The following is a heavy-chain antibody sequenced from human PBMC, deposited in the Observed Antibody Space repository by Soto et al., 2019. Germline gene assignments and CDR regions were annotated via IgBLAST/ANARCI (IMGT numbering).Heavy chain of an antibody. CDR3: ARDHDYVDY. V-gene: IGHV4-59*01. CDR1: GGSISSYY. Sequence: SETLSLTYTVSGGSISSYYWSWIRQPPGKGLEWIGYIYYSGSTNYNPSLKSRVTISVDTSKNQFSLKLSSVTAADTAVYYCARDHDYVDYWGQGTQVTVSS. D-gene: IGHD3-10*01. CDR2: IYYSGST. J-gene: IGHJ4*02.